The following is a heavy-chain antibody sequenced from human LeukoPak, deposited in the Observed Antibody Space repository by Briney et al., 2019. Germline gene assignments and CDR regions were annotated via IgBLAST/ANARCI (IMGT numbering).Heavy chain of an antibody. V-gene: IGHV4-39*07. CDR3: ARAAYSGYYYYYYYMDV. J-gene: IGHJ6*03. D-gene: IGHD4-11*01. Sequence: NPSETLSLTCTVSGVSISSSNSYWGWIRQPPGKGLEWIGSIYYSGSTYYNPSLLSRVTISTDTSKNQFSLKLSSVTAADTAVYYCARAAYSGYYYYYYYMDVWGKGTTVTVSS. CDR1: GVSISSSNSY. CDR2: IYYSGST.